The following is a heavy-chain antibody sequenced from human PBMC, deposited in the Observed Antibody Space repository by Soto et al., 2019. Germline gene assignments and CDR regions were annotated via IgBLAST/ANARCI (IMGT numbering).Heavy chain of an antibody. V-gene: IGHV4-38-2*01. CDR2: IYPSGMP. D-gene: IGHD6-19*01. J-gene: IGHJ4*02. CDR3: ARGSSPDSSGWYGY. Sequence: SETLSLTCAVSGYSISSGYYWGWIRQPPGKGLEWIGYIYPSGMPFYNPSLRSRVTISIDRSNDQFSLNLKSVTAADTAVYYCARGSSPDSSGWYGYWGQGTLVTVSS. CDR1: GYSISSGYY.